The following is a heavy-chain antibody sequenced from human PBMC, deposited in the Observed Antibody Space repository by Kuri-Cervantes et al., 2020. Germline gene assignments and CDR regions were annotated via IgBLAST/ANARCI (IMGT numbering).Heavy chain of an antibody. Sequence: GESLKISCAASGFTFSSYSMNWVRQAPGKGLEWVSYISSSSSTIYYADSVKGRFTISRDNAKNSLYLQMNSLRAEDTAVYYCARDYCSSSSCYYTNWFDSWGQGTPVTVSS. D-gene: IGHD2-2*01. CDR2: ISSSSSTI. V-gene: IGHV3-48*01. CDR3: ARDYCSSSSCYYTNWFDS. CDR1: GFTFSSYS. J-gene: IGHJ5*01.